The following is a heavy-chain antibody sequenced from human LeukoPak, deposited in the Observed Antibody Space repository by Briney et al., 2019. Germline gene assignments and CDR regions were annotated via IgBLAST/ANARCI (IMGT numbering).Heavy chain of an antibody. Sequence: GASVKVSCKASGYTFTSYGISWVRQAPGQGLEWMGWISAYIGNTNYAQKLQGRVTVTTDTSTSTAYMELRSLRSDDTAVYYCARSSGTPIIGYTETNDLDYWGQGTLVTVSS. V-gene: IGHV1-18*01. CDR3: ARSSGTPIIGYTETNDLDY. CDR2: ISAYIGNT. J-gene: IGHJ4*02. D-gene: IGHD5-24*01. CDR1: GYTFTSYG.